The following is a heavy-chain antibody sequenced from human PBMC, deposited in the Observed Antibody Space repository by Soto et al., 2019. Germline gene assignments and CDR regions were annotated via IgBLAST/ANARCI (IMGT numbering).Heavy chain of an antibody. D-gene: IGHD1-26*01. J-gene: IGHJ4*03. CDR1: GYTFTAYT. CDR3: ARSSGTYSDFDY. CDR2: IDPNSGGT. Sequence: ASVKVSCKASGYTFTAYTMHWVRQAPGQGLEWMGWIDPNSGGTNYAQKSQGRVTMTRDTSISTAYMELSSLRSDDTALYYCARSSGTYSDFDYWGQGTQVTVSS. V-gene: IGHV1-2*02.